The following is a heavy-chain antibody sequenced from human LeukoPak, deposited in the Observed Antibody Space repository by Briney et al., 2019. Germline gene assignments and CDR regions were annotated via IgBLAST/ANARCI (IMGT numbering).Heavy chain of an antibody. D-gene: IGHD3-22*01. Sequence: GSLRLSCAASGFTFSSYEMNWVRQAPGKGLEWVSYISSSGSTIYYADSVKGRFTISRDNAKNSLYLQMNSLRAEDTAVYYCARDNYDSSTPYYFDYWGQGTLVTVSS. CDR3: ARDNYDSSTPYYFDY. V-gene: IGHV3-48*03. CDR2: ISSSGSTI. CDR1: GFTFSSYE. J-gene: IGHJ4*02.